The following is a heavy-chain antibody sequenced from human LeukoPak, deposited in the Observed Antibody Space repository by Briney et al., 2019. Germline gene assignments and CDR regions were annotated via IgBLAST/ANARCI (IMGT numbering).Heavy chain of an antibody. CDR3: ALGYYGSESYYPIAY. J-gene: IGHJ4*02. V-gene: IGHV4-38-2*02. D-gene: IGHD3-10*01. CDR1: RYSISSGYY. CDR2: IYHSGST. Sequence: SETLSLTCTVSRYSISSGYYWGWIRQRPGKGLECVGIIYHSGSTYYNPSLKSRVTISVDTSKNQFSLKLSSVTAADTAVYYCALGYYGSESYYPIAYWGQGTLVTVSS.